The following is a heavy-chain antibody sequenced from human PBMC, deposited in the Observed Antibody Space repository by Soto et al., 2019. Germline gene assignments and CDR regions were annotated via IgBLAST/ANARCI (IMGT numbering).Heavy chain of an antibody. CDR3: ARGFEDIVVVVAGVGYYYYGMDV. CDR2: IITIFGTA. V-gene: IGHV1-69*01. D-gene: IGHD2-15*01. J-gene: IGHJ6*02. Sequence: QVQLVQSGAEVKKPGSSVKVSCKASGGTFSSYAISWVRQAPGQGLEWMGGIITIFGTANYAQKFQGRVTITADESTSTAYMELSSLGSEDTAVYYCARGFEDIVVVVAGVGYYYYGMDVWGQGTTVTVSS. CDR1: GGTFSSYA.